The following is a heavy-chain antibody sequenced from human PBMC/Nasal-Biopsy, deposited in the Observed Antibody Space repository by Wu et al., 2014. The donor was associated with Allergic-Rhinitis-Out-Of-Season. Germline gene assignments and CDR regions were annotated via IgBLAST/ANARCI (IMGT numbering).Heavy chain of an antibody. Sequence: SLTCAVSGGSISSGGYSWSWIRQPPGKGLEWIGYIYHSGSTYYNPSLKSRVTISVDTSKNQFSLKLSSVTAADTAVYYCARARSHYYGSGSPRVHFDYWGQGTLVTVSS. CDR2: IYHSGST. CDR3: ARARSHYYGSGSPRVHFDY. V-gene: IGHV4-30-2*01. CDR1: GGSISSGGYS. D-gene: IGHD3-10*01. J-gene: IGHJ4*02.